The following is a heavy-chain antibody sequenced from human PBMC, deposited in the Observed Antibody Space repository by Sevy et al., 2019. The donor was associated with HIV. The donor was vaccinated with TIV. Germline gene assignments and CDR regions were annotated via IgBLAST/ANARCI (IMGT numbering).Heavy chain of an antibody. CDR3: AKVNYYDSSGSEEYFDY. Sequence: GGSLRLSCAASGFTFSSYAMSWVRQAPGKGLEWVSAISGSGGSTYYADSVKGRFTISRDNSKNTLYLQMNSLRAEDTAVYYCAKVNYYDSSGSEEYFDYWGQGTLVTVSS. D-gene: IGHD3-22*01. CDR2: ISGSGGST. J-gene: IGHJ4*02. V-gene: IGHV3-23*01. CDR1: GFTFSSYA.